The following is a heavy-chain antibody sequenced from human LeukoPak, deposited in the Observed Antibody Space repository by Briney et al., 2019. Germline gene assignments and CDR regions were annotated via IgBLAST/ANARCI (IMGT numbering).Heavy chain of an antibody. D-gene: IGHD3-22*01. CDR3: ARGYYDSSGYLARDYY. Sequence: EPGTSLRLSCAASGFTFSTYTMHWVRQAPGKGLDWVAFISYDGSTKYYADSVKGRFTISRDNSKNTLYLQMNSLRTEDTAVYYCARGYYDSSGYLARDYYWGQGALVTVSS. V-gene: IGHV3-30-3*01. J-gene: IGHJ4*02. CDR2: ISYDGSTK. CDR1: GFTFSTYT.